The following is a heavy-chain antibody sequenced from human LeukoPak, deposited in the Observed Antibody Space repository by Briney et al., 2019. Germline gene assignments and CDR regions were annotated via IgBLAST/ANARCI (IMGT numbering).Heavy chain of an antibody. CDR1: GFTFSSYE. Sequence: PGESLRLSCAASGFTFSSYEMNWVRQAPGKGLEWVSYISSSGSTIYYADSVKGRFTISRDNSKNTLYLQMNSLRAEDTAVYYCAREYSSQFDPWGQGTLVTVSS. D-gene: IGHD6-19*01. CDR2: ISSSGSTI. CDR3: AREYSSQFDP. V-gene: IGHV3-48*03. J-gene: IGHJ5*02.